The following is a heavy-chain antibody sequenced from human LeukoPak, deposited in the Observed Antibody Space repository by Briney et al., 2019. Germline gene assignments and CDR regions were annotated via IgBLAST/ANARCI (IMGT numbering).Heavy chain of an antibody. D-gene: IGHD6-13*01. Sequence: SETLSLTCAVYGGSFSGYYWSRIRQHPGKGLEWIGYIYYSGSTYYNPSLKSRVTISVDTSKNQFSLKLSSVTAADTAVYYCARDLLGQQLVHGGFDPWGQGTLVTVSS. CDR3: ARDLLGQQLVHGGFDP. V-gene: IGHV4-31*11. J-gene: IGHJ5*02. CDR2: IYYSGST. CDR1: GGSFSGYY.